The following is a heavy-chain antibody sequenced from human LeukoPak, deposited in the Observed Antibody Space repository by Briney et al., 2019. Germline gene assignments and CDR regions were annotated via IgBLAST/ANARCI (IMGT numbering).Heavy chain of an antibody. CDR2: VYYTGST. CDR1: GGSISSYY. V-gene: IGHV4-59*12. J-gene: IGHJ5*02. Sequence: SETLSLTCTVSGGSISSYYWSWVRQPPGKGLEWIGFVYYTGSTNYSPSLKSRVTISVDKSKNQFSLKLSSVTAADTAVYYCARVQRVAEVDATYWFDPWGQGTLVTVSS. D-gene: IGHD2-15*01. CDR3: ARVQRVAEVDATYWFDP.